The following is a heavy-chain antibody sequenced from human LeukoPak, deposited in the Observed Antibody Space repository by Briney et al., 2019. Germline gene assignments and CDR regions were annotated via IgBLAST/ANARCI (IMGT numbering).Heavy chain of an antibody. V-gene: IGHV1-69*01. D-gene: IGHD3-9*01. Sequence: SVKVSCKASGGTFSSYAISWVRQAPGQGLEWMGGIIPIFGTANYAQKFQGRGTITADESTSTAYMELSSLRSEDTAVYYCARNSVLRYFDWLFFFDYWGQGTLVTVSS. J-gene: IGHJ4*02. CDR2: IIPIFGTA. CDR1: GGTFSSYA. CDR3: ARNSVLRYFDWLFFFDY.